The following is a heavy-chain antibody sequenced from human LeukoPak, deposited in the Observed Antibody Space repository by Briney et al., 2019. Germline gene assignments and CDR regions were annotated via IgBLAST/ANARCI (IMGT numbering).Heavy chain of an antibody. V-gene: IGHV4-59*01. J-gene: IGHJ4*02. CDR3: ARGRYGGGWYDY. Sequence: SETLSLTCTVSGGSIDTYYWTWIRQPRGKGLEYIAYIYYTGSTDYNPSFKSRVRMSLDTSKNQFSLVLNSVTAADTAVYYCARGRYGGGWYDYWGQGTLVTVSS. D-gene: IGHD6-19*01. CDR2: IYYTGST. CDR1: GGSIDTYY.